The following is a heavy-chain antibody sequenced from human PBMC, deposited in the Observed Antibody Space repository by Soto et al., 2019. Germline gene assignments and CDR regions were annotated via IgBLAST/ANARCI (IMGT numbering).Heavy chain of an antibody. Sequence: SETLSLTCTVSGGSISSYYWSWIRQPPGKGLEWIGYIYYSGSTNYNPSLKSRVTISVDTSKNQFSLKVSSVTAADTAVYYCGGYYDILTGYPTVGYYYGMDVWGQRTTVTVSS. D-gene: IGHD3-9*01. CDR2: IYYSGST. CDR3: GGYYDILTGYPTVGYYYGMDV. CDR1: GGSISSYY. V-gene: IGHV4-59*08. J-gene: IGHJ6*02.